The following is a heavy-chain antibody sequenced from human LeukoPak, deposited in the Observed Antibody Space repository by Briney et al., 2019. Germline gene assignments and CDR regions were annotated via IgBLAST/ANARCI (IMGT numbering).Heavy chain of an antibody. J-gene: IGHJ4*02. CDR1: GGSISSYY. CDR2: IYYSGST. CDR3: ARRAVRGVNPPQ. V-gene: IGHV4-39*01. Sequence: SETLSLTCTVSGGSISSYYWGWIRQPPGKGPEWIGSIYYSGSTYYNPSLKSRVTISVDTSKNQFSLKLSSVTAADTAVYYCARRAVRGVNPPQWGQGTLVTVSS. D-gene: IGHD3-10*01.